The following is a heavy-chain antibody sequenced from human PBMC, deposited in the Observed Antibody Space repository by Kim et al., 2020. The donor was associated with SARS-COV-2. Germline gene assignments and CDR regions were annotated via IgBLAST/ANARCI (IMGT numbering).Heavy chain of an antibody. CDR3: AREFHYTRIRYYYFDY. CDR2: IKPSGDTT. V-gene: IGHV1-46*01. D-gene: IGHD3-10*01. Sequence: ASVKVSCKASGYTFSDYYINWVRQAPGQGLEWMGVIKPSGDTTTYAQKFLGRVTMNRDTSTNTVYMELSSLRSEDTGVYYCAREFHYTRIRYYYFDYWGQGTQVTVSA. CDR1: GYTFSDYY. J-gene: IGHJ4*02.